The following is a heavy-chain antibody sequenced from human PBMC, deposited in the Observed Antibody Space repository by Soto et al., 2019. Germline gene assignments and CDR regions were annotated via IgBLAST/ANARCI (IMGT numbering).Heavy chain of an antibody. Sequence: KPSETLSLTCTVSGGSITRGGYYWSWIRQHPGKGLEWIGYIYNSGTTYYNPSLKSRVTISVDRSKNQFSLKLSSVTAADTAVYYCARVPDRWGQGTLVTVSS. D-gene: IGHD2-2*01. J-gene: IGHJ5*02. CDR2: IYNSGTT. CDR3: ARVPDR. V-gene: IGHV4-31*03. CDR1: GGSITRGGYY.